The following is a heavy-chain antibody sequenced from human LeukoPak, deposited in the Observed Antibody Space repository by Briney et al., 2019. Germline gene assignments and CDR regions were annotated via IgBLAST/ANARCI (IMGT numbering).Heavy chain of an antibody. J-gene: IGHJ4*02. V-gene: IGHV1-69*04. Sequence: ASVKVFCKASGGAFSSYTISWVRQAPGQGLEWMGRIIPILGIANYAQKFQGRVTITADKSTSTAYMELSSLRSEDTAVYYCARDLEESERDGYTSAGDYWGQGTLVTVSP. CDR3: ARDLEESERDGYTSAGDY. CDR2: IIPILGIA. D-gene: IGHD5-24*01. CDR1: GGAFSSYT.